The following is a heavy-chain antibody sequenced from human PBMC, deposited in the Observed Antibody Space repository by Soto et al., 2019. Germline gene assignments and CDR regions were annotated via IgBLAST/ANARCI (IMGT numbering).Heavy chain of an antibody. CDR1: GVSISSYY. J-gene: IGHJ5*02. CDR3: ARHMTAGGLDP. Sequence: ETLSLTCTVSGVSISSYYWSWIRQTPGKGLEWIAFIYYSGSTNYNPSLKSRVTISVDTSKNQFSLKLNSVTAADTAVYYCARHMTAGGLDPWGQGTLVTVSS. V-gene: IGHV4-59*08. D-gene: IGHD2-21*02. CDR2: IYYSGST.